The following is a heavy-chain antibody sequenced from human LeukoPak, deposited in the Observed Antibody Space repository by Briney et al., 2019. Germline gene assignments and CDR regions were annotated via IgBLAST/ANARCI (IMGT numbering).Heavy chain of an antibody. D-gene: IGHD5-18*01. V-gene: IGHV4-30-4*07. CDR1: GGSISSGGYS. Sequence: SQTLSLTCAVSGGSISSGGYSWSWIRQPPGKGLEWIGYMYYSGNSNYNPALKSRVTISVDTSKNQFSLKLSSVTAADTAVYYCATLGYSYGFDYWGQGTLVTVSS. J-gene: IGHJ4*02. CDR3: ATLGYSYGFDY. CDR2: MYYSGNS.